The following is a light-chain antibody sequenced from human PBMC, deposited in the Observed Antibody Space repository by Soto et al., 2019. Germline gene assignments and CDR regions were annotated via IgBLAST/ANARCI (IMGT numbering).Light chain of an antibody. J-gene: IGKJ4*01. V-gene: IGKV3-11*01. CDR3: QLRSHWL. CDR1: QSVTRY. CDR2: DAS. Sequence: ESVLTQSPATLSLSPGERATLSCRTSQSVTRYLAWYQQKPGQAPRLLIYDASNRATGIPARFSGSGSGTDFTLSISSLEPEDFAVYYCQLRSHWLFGGGTKVAIK.